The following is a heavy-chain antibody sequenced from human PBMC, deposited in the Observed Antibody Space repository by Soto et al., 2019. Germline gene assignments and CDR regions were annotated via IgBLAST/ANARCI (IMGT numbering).Heavy chain of an antibody. D-gene: IGHD4-17*01. Sequence: EVQLLESGGGLVQPGGSLRLSCAASGFTFSSYAMNWVRQAPGKGLEWVSVISGSGGSTYYADAVKGRFTISRDNSKXXLYLXXXSLXXXDXXXYYCAKRTVGWYFDLWGRGTLVTVSS. CDR3: AKRTVGWYFDL. V-gene: IGHV3-23*01. CDR1: GFTFSSYA. J-gene: IGHJ2*01. CDR2: ISGSGGST.